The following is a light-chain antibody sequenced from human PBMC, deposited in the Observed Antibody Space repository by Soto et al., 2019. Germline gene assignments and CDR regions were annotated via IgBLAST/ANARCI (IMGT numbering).Light chain of an antibody. CDR1: SNDVGGYKY. J-gene: IGLJ1*01. CDR2: DVN. V-gene: IGLV2-14*01. Sequence: QSALTQPASVSGSPGQSITIFCTGTSNDVGGYKYVSWYQQHPGKAPKLMIYDVNNRPSGVSNRFSGSKSGNTASLTISGLQAEDEAHYYCCSYAAGATYVFGSGTKVTVL. CDR3: CSYAAGATYV.